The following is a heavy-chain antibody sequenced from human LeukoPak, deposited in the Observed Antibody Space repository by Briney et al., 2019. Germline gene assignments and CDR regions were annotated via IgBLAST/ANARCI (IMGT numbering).Heavy chain of an antibody. D-gene: IGHD1-14*01. CDR1: GFTFTSYP. Sequence: GGSLRLSCAPSGFTFTSYPMNWVRQAPGKGLEWGSSISSSSIYIYYADSVKGRFTISRDNAKSSLYLQMNSLRAEDTAVYYCARDSPDLDYWGQGTLVTVSS. CDR3: ARDSPDLDY. V-gene: IGHV3-21*01. J-gene: IGHJ4*02. CDR2: ISSSSIYI.